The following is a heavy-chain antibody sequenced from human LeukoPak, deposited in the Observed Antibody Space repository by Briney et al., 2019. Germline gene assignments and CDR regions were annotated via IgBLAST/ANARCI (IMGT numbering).Heavy chain of an antibody. CDR3: ARGPWFDP. J-gene: IGHJ5*02. CDR2: IYYSGST. Sequence: SSETLSLTCTVSGGSISSSSYYWGWIRQPPGKGLEWIGCIYYSGSTYYNPSLKSRVTISVDTSKNQFSLKLRSLTAADTAVYYCARGPWFDPWGQGTLVTVSS. CDR1: GGSISSSSYY. V-gene: IGHV4-39*01.